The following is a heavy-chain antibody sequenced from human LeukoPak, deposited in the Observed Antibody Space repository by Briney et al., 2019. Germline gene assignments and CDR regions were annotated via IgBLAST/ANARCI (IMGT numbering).Heavy chain of an antibody. CDR1: GYSFTSYW. Sequence: KPGESLRISCKGSGYSFTSYWISWVRQMPGKGLEWMGRIDPSDSYTNYSPSFQGHVTISADKSISTAHLQWSSLKASDTAMYYCARHSSRYSGYDLNDAFDIWGQGTMVTVSS. D-gene: IGHD5-12*01. CDR3: ARHSSRYSGYDLNDAFDI. CDR2: IDPSDSYT. J-gene: IGHJ3*02. V-gene: IGHV5-10-1*01.